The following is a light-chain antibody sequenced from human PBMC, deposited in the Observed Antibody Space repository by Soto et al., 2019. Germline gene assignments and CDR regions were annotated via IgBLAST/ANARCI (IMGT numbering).Light chain of an antibody. V-gene: IGKV1-5*03. CDR1: QSISTW. CDR2: KAS. Sequence: DIQMTQSPSTLSLSLGERATIICRASQSISTWLAWYQQKPGKAPKLLIYKASSFESGVPSRFSGSGSGTEFTLTISSLQPDDFATYYCQQYNSSPYTFGQGTKLEIK. J-gene: IGKJ2*01. CDR3: QQYNSSPYT.